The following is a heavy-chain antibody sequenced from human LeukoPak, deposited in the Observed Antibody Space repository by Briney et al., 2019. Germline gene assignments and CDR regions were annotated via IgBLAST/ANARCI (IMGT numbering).Heavy chain of an antibody. Sequence: GGSLRLSCAASGFTFSSYSMNWVRQAPGKGLEWVSSISSSSSYIYYADSVKGRFTTSRDNAKNSLYLQMNSLRAEDTAVYYCARGGQDYYYYGMDVWGQGTTVTVSS. CDR2: ISSSSSYI. J-gene: IGHJ6*02. CDR3: ARGGQDYYYYGMDV. D-gene: IGHD3-16*01. V-gene: IGHV3-21*01. CDR1: GFTFSSYS.